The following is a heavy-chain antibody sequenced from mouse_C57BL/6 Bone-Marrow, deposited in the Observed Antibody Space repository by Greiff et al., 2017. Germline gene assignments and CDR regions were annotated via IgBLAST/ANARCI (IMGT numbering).Heavy chain of an antibody. CDR3: AKSEAMDY. CDR1: GYTFTDYY. J-gene: IGHJ4*01. CDR2: INPNNGGT. Sequence: EVQLQQSGPELVKPGASVKISCKASGYTFTDYYMNWVKQSHGKSLEWIGDINPNNGGTSYNQKFKGKATLTVDKSSSTAYMELRSLTSEDSAIYYSAKSEAMDYWGQENSVTVSS. V-gene: IGHV1-26*01.